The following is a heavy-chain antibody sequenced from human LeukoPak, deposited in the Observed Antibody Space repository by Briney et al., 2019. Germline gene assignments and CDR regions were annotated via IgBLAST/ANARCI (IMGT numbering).Heavy chain of an antibody. V-gene: IGHV1-18*01. D-gene: IGHD3-3*01. CDR1: GYTVTSYG. J-gene: IGHJ4*02. CDR3: ARGRWEGIFGVVIKDY. Sequence: ASVKVSCKASGYTVTSYGISWVRQAPGQGLEWMGWISAYNGNTNYAQKLQGRVTMTTDTSTSTAYMELRSQRSDDTAVYYCARGRWEGIFGVVIKDYWGQGTLVTVSS. CDR2: ISAYNGNT.